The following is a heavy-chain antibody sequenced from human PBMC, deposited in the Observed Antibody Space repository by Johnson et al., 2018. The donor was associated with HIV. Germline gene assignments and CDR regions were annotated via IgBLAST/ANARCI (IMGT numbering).Heavy chain of an antibody. V-gene: IGHV3-11*01. D-gene: IGHD3-22*01. J-gene: IGHJ3*01. CDR2: ISNSGRTI. Sequence: QEKLVESGGGLVQPGGSLRLSCAASGFTFSDYYMSWVRQAPGKGLEWVSYISNSGRTIYSADAVQGRFTISRDNAKNTLYLQMSSLRAEDTAVYYCANLFQFTMIVVVIDAFDFWGQGTMVTVSS. CDR3: ANLFQFTMIVVVIDAFDF. CDR1: GFTFSDYY.